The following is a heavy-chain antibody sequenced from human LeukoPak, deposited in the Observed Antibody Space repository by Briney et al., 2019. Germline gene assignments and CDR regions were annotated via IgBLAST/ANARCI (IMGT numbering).Heavy chain of an antibody. V-gene: IGHV4-38-2*02. J-gene: IGHJ4*02. D-gene: IGHD2-15*01. CDR3: ARDNIVVVAATKAYYFDY. CDR1: GHSISSGYY. Sequence: PSETLSLTCTVSGHSISSGYYWGWIRPPPGKGLEWIGSIYHSGSTYYNPSLKSRVTISVDTSKNQFSLKLSSVTAADTAVYYCARDNIVVVAATKAYYFDYWGQGTLVTVSS. CDR2: IYHSGST.